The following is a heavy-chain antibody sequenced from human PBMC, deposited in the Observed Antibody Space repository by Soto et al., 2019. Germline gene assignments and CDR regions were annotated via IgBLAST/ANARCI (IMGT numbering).Heavy chain of an antibody. CDR2: VYWNDDK. J-gene: IGHJ4*02. CDR1: GLSLSTSGVG. CDR3: AHSPLNYYDSSRFDY. Sequence: QITLKESGPTLVKPTQTLTLTCTFSGLSLSTSGVGVGWIRQPPGKALEWLALVYWNDDKRYSTSLKSRLTITKDTSKNQVVLTMTNMDPVETATYYCAHSPLNYYDSSRFDYWGQGTLVTVSS. V-gene: IGHV2-5*01. D-gene: IGHD3-22*01.